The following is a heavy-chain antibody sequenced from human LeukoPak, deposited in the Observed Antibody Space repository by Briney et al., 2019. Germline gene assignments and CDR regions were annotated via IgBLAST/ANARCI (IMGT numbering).Heavy chain of an antibody. V-gene: IGHV4-30-4*01. CDR1: GGSISSGDYY. D-gene: IGHD4-17*01. CDR2: IYYSGST. CDR3: ARYGDYHFDY. J-gene: IGHJ4*02. Sequence: SETLSLTCTVSGGSISSGDYYWRWIRQPPGKGLEWIGYIYYSGSTYYNPSLKSRVTISVDTSKNQFSLKLSSVTAADTAVYYCARYGDYHFDYWGQGTLVTVSS.